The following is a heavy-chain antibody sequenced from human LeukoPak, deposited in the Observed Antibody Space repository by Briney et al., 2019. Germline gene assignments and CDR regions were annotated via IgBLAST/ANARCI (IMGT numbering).Heavy chain of an antibody. CDR2: IHASGST. D-gene: IGHD3-10*01. CDR1: GASISSGGYY. CDR3: ARDQTYSGSGIYTYFDY. V-gene: IGHV4-61*02. Sequence: SQTLSLTCTVSGASISSGGYYWSWIRQPAGKGLEYLGRIHASGSTNYNPSLTSRVTISRDTSKNHYSLKLSSVTATDTAVYYCARDQTYSGSGIYTYFDYWGQGILVTVSS. J-gene: IGHJ4*02.